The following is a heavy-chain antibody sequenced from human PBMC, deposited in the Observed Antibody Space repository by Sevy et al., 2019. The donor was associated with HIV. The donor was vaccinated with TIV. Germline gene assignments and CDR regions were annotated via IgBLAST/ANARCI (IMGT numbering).Heavy chain of an antibody. CDR3: ARDRYYDSSGYGGPRDDY. V-gene: IGHV3-7*01. CDR1: GFSFSSYW. J-gene: IGHJ4*02. D-gene: IGHD3-22*01. Sequence: GGSLRLSCAASGFSFSSYWMTWARQASGKGLEWVANIKQDGSEKYYVDSVRGRFTISRDNAKNSLYLQMSSLRAEDTAVYYWARDRYYDSSGYGGPRDDYWGQGAQVTVSS. CDR2: IKQDGSEK.